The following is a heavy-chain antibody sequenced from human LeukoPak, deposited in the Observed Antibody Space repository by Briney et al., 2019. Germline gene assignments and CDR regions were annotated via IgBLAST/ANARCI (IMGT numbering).Heavy chain of an antibody. D-gene: IGHD3-16*01. CDR2: IYTGGTT. CDR3: AREISRFGI. Sequence: GGSLRLSCAASGLTFSSFGMNWVRQAPGKGLEWVSGIYTGGTTYYTDSVKGRFTISRDNPNNTLYLQMHSLRAEDTAVYYCAREISRFGIWGQGTLVTVSS. CDR1: GLTFSSFG. V-gene: IGHV3-66*01. J-gene: IGHJ4*02.